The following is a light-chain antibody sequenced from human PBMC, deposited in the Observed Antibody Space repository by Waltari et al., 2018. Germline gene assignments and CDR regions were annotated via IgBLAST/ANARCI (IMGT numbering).Light chain of an antibody. V-gene: IGLV2-23*02. CDR2: VVS. CDR1: SSDVGNYKR. Sequence: QSALTQPASVSGSPGQSITISCTGTSSDVGNYKRVPWYQQHPGKAPKLMIYVVSKRPLGVSDRFSGSKSGDMASLTISGLQPEDEAEYFCSSYAGSSKGVFGGGTKVTV. CDR3: SSYAGSSKGV. J-gene: IGLJ2*01.